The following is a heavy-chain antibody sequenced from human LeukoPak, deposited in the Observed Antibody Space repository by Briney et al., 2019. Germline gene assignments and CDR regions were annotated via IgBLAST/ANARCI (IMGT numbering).Heavy chain of an antibody. CDR3: ARQSRDGSKTRGYYFDS. CDR2: IYPGDSDT. J-gene: IGHJ4*02. V-gene: IGHV5-51*01. Sequence: GESLKISCKGSGYSFTSYWIGWVRQMPGKGLVWMGIIYPGDSDTTYSPSFEGQVTISADKSIDTVYLQWSSLKASDTATYYCARQSRDGSKTRGYYFDSWGQGTLVTVSS. CDR1: GYSFTSYW. D-gene: IGHD3-10*01.